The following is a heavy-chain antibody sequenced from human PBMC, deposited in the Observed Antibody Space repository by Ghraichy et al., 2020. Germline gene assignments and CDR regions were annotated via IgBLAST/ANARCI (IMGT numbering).Heavy chain of an antibody. CDR3: ATGLPGGPTGYGMDV. Sequence: ASVKVSCKVSGYTLTELSMHWVRQAPGKGLEWMGGFDPQNRKTIYTEEFQGRVTMTEDTSTDVVYMELNSLRSEDTAVYFCATGLPGGPTGYGMDVWGQGTTVTVSS. D-gene: IGHD3-16*01. CDR2: FDPQNRKT. J-gene: IGHJ6*02. V-gene: IGHV1-24*01. CDR1: GYTLTELS.